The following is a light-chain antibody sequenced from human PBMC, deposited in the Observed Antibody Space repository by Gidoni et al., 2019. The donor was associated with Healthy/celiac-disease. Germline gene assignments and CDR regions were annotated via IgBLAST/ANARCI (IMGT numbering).Light chain of an antibody. Sequence: DIQMTPSPSTLSASVGDRVTITCRASQSISSWLAWYQQKPVNAPKLLIYDASSLESGVPSRFSGSGSGTEFTLTISSLQPDDFATYYCQQYNSYSLYTFGQGTKLEIK. CDR3: QQYNSYSLYT. J-gene: IGKJ2*01. CDR1: QSISSW. V-gene: IGKV1-5*01. CDR2: DAS.